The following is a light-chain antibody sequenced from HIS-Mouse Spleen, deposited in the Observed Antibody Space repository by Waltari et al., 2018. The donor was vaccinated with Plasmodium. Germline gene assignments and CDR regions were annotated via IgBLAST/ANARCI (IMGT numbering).Light chain of an antibody. CDR1: QGISSY. Sequence: AIRMTQSPSSLSASTGDRVTITCRASQGISSYLASYQQKPGKAPKLLIYAASTWQSGVLSRFSGSGSGTDYTITISCMQSEDYATYYCQQYYSYTLTFGGGTKVEIK. CDR3: QQYYSYTLT. CDR2: AAS. V-gene: IGKV1-8*01. J-gene: IGKJ4*01.